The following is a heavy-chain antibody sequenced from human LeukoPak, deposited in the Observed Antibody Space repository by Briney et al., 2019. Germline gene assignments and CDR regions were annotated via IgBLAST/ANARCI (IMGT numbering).Heavy chain of an antibody. J-gene: IGHJ4*02. CDR3: ARGKPSDYGANFDY. V-gene: IGHV1-8*03. CDR2: IHPNSGDT. Sequence: ASVEVSCKASGYTFTGYDINWVRQATGQGLEWMGWIHPNSGDTGYAQKFQGRVTIIRNTSISTAYMELSSLRSDDTAVYYCARGKPSDYGANFDYWGQGTLVTVSS. CDR1: GYTFTGYD. D-gene: IGHD4/OR15-4a*01.